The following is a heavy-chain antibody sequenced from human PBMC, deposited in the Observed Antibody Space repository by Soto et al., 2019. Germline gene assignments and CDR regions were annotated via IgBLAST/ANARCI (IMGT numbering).Heavy chain of an antibody. Sequence: GGSLGLSCAASGFPFSSYAMSWVRQAPGKGLEWVSAISGSGGSTYYADSVKGRFTISRDNSKNTLYLQMNSLRAEDTAVYYCASLPIAVAGSDYWGQGTLVTVSS. CDR3: ASLPIAVAGSDY. V-gene: IGHV3-23*01. CDR1: GFPFSSYA. J-gene: IGHJ4*02. D-gene: IGHD6-19*01. CDR2: ISGSGGST.